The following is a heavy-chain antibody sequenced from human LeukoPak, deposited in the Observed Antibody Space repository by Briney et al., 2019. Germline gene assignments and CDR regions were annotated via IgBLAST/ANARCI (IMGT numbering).Heavy chain of an antibody. CDR2: IKQDGSEK. V-gene: IGHV3-7*01. J-gene: IGHJ4*02. CDR3: ARVDKWNYEFDY. Sequence: PGGSLRLSCAASGFTFSNYWMSWVRQAPGKGLEWVANIKQDGSEKYYVDSVKGRFTISRDNAKNSLFLQMNSLRAEDTAIYYCARVDKWNYEFDYWGQGTLVTVSS. D-gene: IGHD1-7*01. CDR1: GFTFSNYW.